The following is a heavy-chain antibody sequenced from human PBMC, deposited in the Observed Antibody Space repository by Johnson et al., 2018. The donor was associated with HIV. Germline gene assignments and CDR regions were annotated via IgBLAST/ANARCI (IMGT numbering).Heavy chain of an antibody. CDR3: VRGYYYDSGGYYDAFDI. Sequence: VQLVESGGGVVRPGGSLRLSCAASGFSFDDYGMSWVRQAPGKGLEWVSGINWNGGSTDYAASVKGLFTISRDNAKNSLYLQMNSLRAEDTALYYCVRGYYYDSGGYYDAFDIWGQGTMVTVSS. CDR2: INWNGGST. D-gene: IGHD3-22*01. J-gene: IGHJ3*02. CDR1: GFSFDDYG. V-gene: IGHV3-20*04.